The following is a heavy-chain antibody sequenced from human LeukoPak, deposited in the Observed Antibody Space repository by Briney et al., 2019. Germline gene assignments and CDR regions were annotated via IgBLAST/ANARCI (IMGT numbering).Heavy chain of an antibody. J-gene: IGHJ5*02. Sequence: GGSLKLSCAASGFTFSDSAIHWVRQASGQGLEWVGRIRSKANSYATAYAASLKGSFTISRDDSKNTAYLQMNSLKSEDTAVYYCAGLDTAMVPWGQGTLVTVSS. CDR2: IRSKANSYAT. D-gene: IGHD5-18*01. CDR1: GFTFSDSA. CDR3: AGLDTAMVP. V-gene: IGHV3-73*01.